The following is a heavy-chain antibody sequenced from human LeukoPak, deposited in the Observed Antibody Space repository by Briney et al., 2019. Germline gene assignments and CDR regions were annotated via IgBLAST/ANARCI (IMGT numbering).Heavy chain of an antibody. CDR2: IHHSGST. CDR3: ARAWYSGTLGARFDY. CDR1: RYSISSDYY. D-gene: IGHD1-26*01. Sequence: PSETLSLTCAVSRYSISSDYYWGWIRQPPGKGLEWIGSIHHSGSTYYNPSLKSRVTTSVDTSKKQFFLKVSSVTAADTAVYYCARAWYSGTLGARFDYWGQGTLVTVSS. V-gene: IGHV4-38-2*01. J-gene: IGHJ4*02.